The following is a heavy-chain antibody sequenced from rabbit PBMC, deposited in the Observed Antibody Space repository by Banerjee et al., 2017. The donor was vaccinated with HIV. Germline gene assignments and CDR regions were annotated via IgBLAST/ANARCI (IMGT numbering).Heavy chain of an antibody. CDR1: GFSFSSYYY. D-gene: IGHD8-1*01. Sequence: QSLEESGGDLVKPGASLTLTCTASGFSFSSYYYMCWVRQAPGKGLEWIGCIDAGGTGNTWYASWAKGRFTISKTSSTTVTLQMTSLTAADTATYFCAREESSDYRSFNLWGQGTLVTVS. V-gene: IGHV1S40*01. CDR3: AREESSDYRSFNL. CDR2: IDAGGTGNT. J-gene: IGHJ4*01.